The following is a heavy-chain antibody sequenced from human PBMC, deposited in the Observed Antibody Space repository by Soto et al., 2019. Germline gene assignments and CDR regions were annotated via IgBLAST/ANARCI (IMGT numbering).Heavy chain of an antibody. CDR2: MNPGSGKT. V-gene: IGHV1-8*02. CDR1: GYTFINFD. J-gene: IGHJ5*02. CDR3: ARMASAGTLNWFDP. D-gene: IGHD6-13*01. Sequence: GASVKVSCKASGYTFINFDISWVRQAAGQGLEWLGWMNPGSGKTGYASKFQGRVAMTRDASTGTSHLELSSLTSDDTAVYYCARMASAGTLNWFDPWGQGTRVTVS.